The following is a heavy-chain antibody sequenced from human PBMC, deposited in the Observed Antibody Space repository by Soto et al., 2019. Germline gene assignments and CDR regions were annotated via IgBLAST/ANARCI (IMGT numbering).Heavy chain of an antibody. Sequence: QVQLVESGGGVVQPGRSLRLSCAASGFSFSSYGMHWVRQAPGKGLEWVAVTSYDGSSKYYADSVEGRFTISRDNSKNTLYLQMNSLRAEDTAVYYCAKDPRGSSGNLGAIEYWGQGTLVTVSS. V-gene: IGHV3-30*18. D-gene: IGHD3-16*01. J-gene: IGHJ4*02. CDR2: TSYDGSSK. CDR1: GFSFSSYG. CDR3: AKDPRGSSGNLGAIEY.